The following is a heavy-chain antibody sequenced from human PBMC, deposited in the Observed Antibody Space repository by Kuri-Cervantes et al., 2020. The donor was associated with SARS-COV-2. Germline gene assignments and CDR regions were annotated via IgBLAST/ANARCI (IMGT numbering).Heavy chain of an antibody. CDR3: AREKGDCSSTSCSDISFDY. CDR2: IYHSGST. D-gene: IGHD2-2*01. J-gene: IGHJ4*02. V-gene: IGHV4-38-2*02. Sequence: GSLRLSCTVSGYSISSGYYWGWIRLPPGKGLEWIGSIYHSGSTYYNPSLKSRVTISVDRSKNQFSLKLSSVTAADTAVYYCAREKGDCSSTSCSDISFDYWGQGTLVTVSS. CDR1: GYSISSGYY.